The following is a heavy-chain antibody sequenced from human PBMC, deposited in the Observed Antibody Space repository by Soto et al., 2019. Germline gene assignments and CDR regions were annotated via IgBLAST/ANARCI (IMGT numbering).Heavy chain of an antibody. CDR3: ARARLRQNYYYYMDV. J-gene: IGHJ6*03. CDR2: IYSGGST. V-gene: IGHV3-66*01. CDR1: GFTVSSNY. Sequence: EVQLVESGGGLVQPGGSLRLSCAASGFTVSSNYMSWVRQAPGKGLEWVSVIYSGGSTYYADSVKGRFTISRDNSKNTLYLQMNSRRTKDTAVYYCARARLRQNYYYYMDVWGKGSTVTVSS. D-gene: IGHD4-17*01.